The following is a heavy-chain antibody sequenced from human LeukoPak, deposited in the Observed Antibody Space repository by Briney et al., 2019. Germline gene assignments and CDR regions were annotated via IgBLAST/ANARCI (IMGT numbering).Heavy chain of an antibody. J-gene: IGHJ6*03. D-gene: IGHD4-17*01. CDR2: LSYSGRT. Sequence: PSETLSLTCTVSGGSITSGGYYWNWIRQSPGKGLEWIGFLSYSGRTNYNPSLKSRLSMSVDTSKNQFSLRLNSVTAADTAVYYCARDNDYGASYYIDIWGKGTAVTVSS. V-gene: IGHV4-31*03. CDR3: ARDNDYGASYYIDI. CDR1: GGSITSGGYY.